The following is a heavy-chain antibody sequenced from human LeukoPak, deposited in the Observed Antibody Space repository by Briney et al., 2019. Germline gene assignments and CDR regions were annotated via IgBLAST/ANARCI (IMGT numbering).Heavy chain of an antibody. J-gene: IGHJ4*02. D-gene: IGHD3-22*01. CDR3: AKTHYDSSGYLGVDFDY. Sequence: GGSLRLSCAASGFTFSSCAMSWVRQAPGKGLEWVSAISGSGGSTYYADSVKGRFTISRDNSKNTLYLQMNSLRAEDTAVYYCAKTHYDSSGYLGVDFDYWGQGTLVTVSS. V-gene: IGHV3-23*01. CDR1: GFTFSSCA. CDR2: ISGSGGST.